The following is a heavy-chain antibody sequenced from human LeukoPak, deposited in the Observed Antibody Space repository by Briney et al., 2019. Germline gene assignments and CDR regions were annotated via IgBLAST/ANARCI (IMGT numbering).Heavy chain of an antibody. Sequence: ASVKVSCKASGSTFTSYGFSWVREAHGQGLGWMGLISAYNGNTNYAQKLQGRVTMTTDTSTSTAYMELRSLRSDDTAVYYCARDRAGITMLGFDYWGQGTLVTVSS. CDR3: ARDRAGITMLGFDY. V-gene: IGHV1-18*01. J-gene: IGHJ4*02. D-gene: IGHD3-22*01. CDR2: ISAYNGNT. CDR1: GSTFTSYG.